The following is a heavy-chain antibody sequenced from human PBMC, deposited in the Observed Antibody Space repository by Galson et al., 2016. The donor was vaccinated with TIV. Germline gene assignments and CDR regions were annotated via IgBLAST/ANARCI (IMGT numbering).Heavy chain of an antibody. CDR3: ARWAESGSYYDYFQH. V-gene: IGHV4-31*03. CDR2: IYDSGST. Sequence: TLSLTCTVSGGSISSGAYHWSWIRQHPGKALEWIGNIYDSGSTHYNPSLQSRATISVDTSQNHFSLKLTSVTAADTAVYYCARWAESGSYYDYFQHWGQGTLVTVSS. D-gene: IGHD1-26*01. CDR1: GGSISSGAYH. J-gene: IGHJ1*01.